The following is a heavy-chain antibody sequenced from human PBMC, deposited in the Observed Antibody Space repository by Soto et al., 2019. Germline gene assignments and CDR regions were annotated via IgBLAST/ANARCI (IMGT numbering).Heavy chain of an antibody. Sequence: PGGSLRLSCAASGFTFSGSAMHWVRQASGKGLEWVGRIRSKANSYATAYAASVKGRFTISRDDSKNTAYLQMNSLKTEDTAVYYCLKSQGSGNAFDIWGQGTMVTVSS. CDR2: IRSKANSYAT. D-gene: IGHD3-10*01. V-gene: IGHV3-73*01. J-gene: IGHJ3*02. CDR3: LKSQGSGNAFDI. CDR1: GFTFSGSA.